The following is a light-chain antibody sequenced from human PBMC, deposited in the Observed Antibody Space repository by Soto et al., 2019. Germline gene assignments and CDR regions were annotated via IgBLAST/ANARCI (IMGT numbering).Light chain of an antibody. J-gene: IGKJ4*01. CDR2: GAS. V-gene: IGKV3-20*01. Sequence: EIVLTQSPGTLSLSPGERATLSCRASQSVGSNYLAWYQQKPGQAPRLLIYGASSRATGIPDRFSGRGSGADFTLTISRVEPEDSAVYYCQEYNGWRPITFGGGTKVDIK. CDR1: QSVGSNY. CDR3: QEYNGWRPIT.